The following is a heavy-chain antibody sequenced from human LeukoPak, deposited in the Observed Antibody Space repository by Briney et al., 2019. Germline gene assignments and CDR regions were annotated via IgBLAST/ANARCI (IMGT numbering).Heavy chain of an antibody. J-gene: IGHJ4*02. V-gene: IGHV3-23*01. Sequence: QSGGSLRLSCAASGFTFSSYAMSWVRQAPGKGLEWVSAISGSGGSTYYADSVKGRFTISRDNSKNTLYLQMNSLRAEDTAVYYCAKRYYYDSMAYHNLYYFDYWGQGTLVTVSS. D-gene: IGHD3-22*01. CDR1: GFTFSSYA. CDR3: AKRYYYDSMAYHNLYYFDY. CDR2: ISGSGGST.